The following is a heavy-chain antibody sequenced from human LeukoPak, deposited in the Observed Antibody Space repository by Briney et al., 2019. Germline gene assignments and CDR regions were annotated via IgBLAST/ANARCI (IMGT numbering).Heavy chain of an antibody. Sequence: GGSLRLSCAASGFTFSSYSMNWVRQAPGKWLEWVTSISSSSSYIYYADSVKGRFTISRDNAKNSLYLQMNSLRAEDTAVYYCARGSGGMYYYDSSGYSSLDPWGQGTLVTVSS. V-gene: IGHV3-21*01. CDR3: ARGSGGMYYYDSSGYSSLDP. CDR1: GFTFSSYS. J-gene: IGHJ5*02. CDR2: ISSSSSYI. D-gene: IGHD3-22*01.